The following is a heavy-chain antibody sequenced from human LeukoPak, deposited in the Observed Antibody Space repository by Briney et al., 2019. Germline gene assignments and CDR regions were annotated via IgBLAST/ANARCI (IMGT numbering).Heavy chain of an antibody. V-gene: IGHV4-59*01. CDR3: ARGSSSSSGLALYWYFDL. Sequence: SETLSLTCTVSGCSISSYYLSWIRQPPGKGLEWIGYIYYSGSTNYNPSLKSRVTISVDTSKNQFSLKLSSVTAADTAVYYCARGSSSSSGLALYWYFDLWGRGTLVTVSS. CDR1: GCSISSYY. J-gene: IGHJ2*01. D-gene: IGHD6-6*01. CDR2: IYYSGST.